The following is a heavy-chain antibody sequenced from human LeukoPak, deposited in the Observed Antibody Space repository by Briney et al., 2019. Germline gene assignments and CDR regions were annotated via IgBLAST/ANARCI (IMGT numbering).Heavy chain of an antibody. Sequence: SETLSLTCAVYGGSFSGYYWSWIRQPPGKGLEWIGEVNHSGSTNYNPSLKSRVTISVDTSKNQFSLKLSSVTAADTAVYYCARSTYSSSWFDYWGQGTLVTVSS. CDR2: VNHSGST. J-gene: IGHJ4*02. CDR1: GGSFSGYY. CDR3: ARSTYSSSWFDY. D-gene: IGHD6-13*01. V-gene: IGHV4-34*01.